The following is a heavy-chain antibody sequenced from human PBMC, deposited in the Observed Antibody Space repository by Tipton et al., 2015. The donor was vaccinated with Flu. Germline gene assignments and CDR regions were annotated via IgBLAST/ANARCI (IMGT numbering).Heavy chain of an antibody. CDR1: GFTFSSYA. CDR2: ISYDGSNK. V-gene: IGHV3-30*04. Sequence: SLRLSCAASGFTFSSYAMHWVRQAPGKGLEWVAVISYDGSNKYYADSVKGRFTISRDNSKNTLYLQMNSLRAEDTAEYYCAREGATDLLDEAVDIWGQGTMVTVSS. D-gene: IGHD2-15*01. CDR3: AREGATDLLDEAVDI. J-gene: IGHJ3*02.